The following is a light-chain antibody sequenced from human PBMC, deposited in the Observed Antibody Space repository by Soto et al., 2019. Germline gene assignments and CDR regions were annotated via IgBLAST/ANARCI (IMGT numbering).Light chain of an antibody. CDR1: QGINSA. CDR3: QQFHSGVFT. J-gene: IGKJ3*01. V-gene: IGKV1-13*02. CDR2: DAS. Sequence: AIQLTQSPSSLSASVGDRVIISCRASQGINSALAWYQQKSGKPPKLLIYDASTLEGGVPSRFSGSGSGADFTLTISSLQPEDYATYYCQQFHSGVFTFGPGTK.